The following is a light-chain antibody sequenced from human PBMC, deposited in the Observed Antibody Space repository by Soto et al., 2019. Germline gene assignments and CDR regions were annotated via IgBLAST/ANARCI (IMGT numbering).Light chain of an antibody. CDR3: GSYAGSYIFV. CDR1: SSDVGGYNE. J-gene: IGLJ1*01. Sequence: QSALTQPRSVSGSPGQSVTISCTGASSDVGGYNEVSWYQQNPGKAPKLMIYDVTKRPSGVPDRFSGSQSGNTASLTISGLQAEDEADYYCGSYAGSYIFVFGTGTKVTVL. V-gene: IGLV2-11*01. CDR2: DVT.